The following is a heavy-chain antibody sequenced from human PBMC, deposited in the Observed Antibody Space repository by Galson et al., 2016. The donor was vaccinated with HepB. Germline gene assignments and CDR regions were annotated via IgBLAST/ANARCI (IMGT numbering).Heavy chain of an antibody. J-gene: IGHJ6*04. V-gene: IGHV4-31*03. Sequence: TLSLTCTVSGGSISSGACYWSWTRQPPGKGLEWIGYIYYSGSTYYNPTLQSRLTISVETSKNQFSLKLSSVTAADTAVYYCARDPGSGSGSPSWFYGMDVWGKGTTVTVSS. CDR1: GGSISSGACY. D-gene: IGHD3-10*01. CDR3: ARDPGSGSGSPSWFYGMDV. CDR2: IYYSGST.